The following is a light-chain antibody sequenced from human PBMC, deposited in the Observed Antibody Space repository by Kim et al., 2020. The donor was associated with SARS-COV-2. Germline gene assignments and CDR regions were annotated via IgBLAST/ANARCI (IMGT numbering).Light chain of an antibody. V-gene: IGLV3-19*01. J-gene: IGLJ2*01. CDR1: SLRNYY. CDR2: GEN. Sequence: ALGQTVRLTCQGDSLRNYYASWYQQKPGQAPVFVIYGENNRPSGIPDRFSGSFSGNTASLTITGAQAEDEADYYCNCRDSSGNHLVFGGGTQLTVL. CDR3: NCRDSSGNHLV.